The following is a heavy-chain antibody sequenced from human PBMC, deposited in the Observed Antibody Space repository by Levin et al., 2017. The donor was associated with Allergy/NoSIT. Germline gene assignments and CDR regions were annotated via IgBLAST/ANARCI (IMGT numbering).Heavy chain of an antibody. V-gene: IGHV4-59*01. Sequence: GSLRLSCTVSGGSISGYYWSWIRQPPGKGLECIGYIHYSGSTSYNPSLQSRVTISVDTSKNQFSLKLSAVTTADTALYYCARVLRGGNSGYAFDIWGQGTMITVSS. D-gene: IGHD4-23*01. J-gene: IGHJ3*02. CDR3: ARVLRGGNSGYAFDI. CDR1: GGSISGYY. CDR2: IHYSGST.